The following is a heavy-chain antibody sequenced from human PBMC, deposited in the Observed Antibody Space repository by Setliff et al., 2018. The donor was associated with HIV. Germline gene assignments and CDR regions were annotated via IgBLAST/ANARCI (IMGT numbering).Heavy chain of an antibody. CDR1: GGIFTTSS. D-gene: IGHD2-21*02. Sequence: SVKVSCKPSGGIFTTSSINWMRQVPGQGLEWMGGFNPIFTSPDYAQKFQDRITMTADESTSTAYMELRSLTSEDTAVYFCARGVRVTVVQRASALDFWGQGTLVTVSS. J-gene: IGHJ4*02. V-gene: IGHV1-69*13. CDR2: FNPIFTSP. CDR3: ARGVRVTVVQRASALDF.